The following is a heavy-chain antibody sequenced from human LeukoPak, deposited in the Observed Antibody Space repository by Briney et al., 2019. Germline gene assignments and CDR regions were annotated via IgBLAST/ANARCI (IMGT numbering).Heavy chain of an antibody. V-gene: IGHV1-69*13. D-gene: IGHD2-2*01. CDR2: IIPIFGTA. CDR1: GGTFSSYA. J-gene: IGHJ6*02. Sequence: SVKVSCKASGGTFSSYAISWVRQAPGQGLGWMGGIIPIFGTANYAQKFQGRVTITADESTSTAYMELSSLRSEDTAVYYCASRYCSSTSCYYYYGMDVWGQGTTVTVSS. CDR3: ASRYCSSTSCYYYYGMDV.